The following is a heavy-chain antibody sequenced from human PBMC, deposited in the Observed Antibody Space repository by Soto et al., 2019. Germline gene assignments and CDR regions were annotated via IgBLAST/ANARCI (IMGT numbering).Heavy chain of an antibody. CDR3: AKGRGGSGSLTPRVDL. V-gene: IGHV3-23*01. J-gene: IGHJ4*02. CDR2: ISGGGDTT. CDR1: GFTFNNYA. D-gene: IGHD3-10*01. Sequence: EVQLLESGGGLVQPGGSLRLSCAASGFTFNNYAMTWVRQAPGKGLEWVSAISGGGDTTSYADSVNGRFTVSRDGSKNTLYLEMSSLRAEDTALYYCAKGRGGSGSLTPRVDLWGQGTLVTVSS.